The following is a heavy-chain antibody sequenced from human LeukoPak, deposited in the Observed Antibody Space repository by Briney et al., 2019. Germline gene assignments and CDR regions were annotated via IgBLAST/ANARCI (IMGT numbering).Heavy chain of an antibody. Sequence: GGSLRLSCSASGFTFSSYAMHWVRQAPGKGLEYVSAISSNGGSTYYADSVKGRFTISRDNAKNTLYLQMNSLRAEDTAVYYCARDGYNSDFGDYWGQGTLVTVSS. CDR2: ISSNGGST. V-gene: IGHV3-64*04. CDR3: ARDGYNSDFGDY. J-gene: IGHJ4*02. CDR1: GFTFSSYA. D-gene: IGHD5-24*01.